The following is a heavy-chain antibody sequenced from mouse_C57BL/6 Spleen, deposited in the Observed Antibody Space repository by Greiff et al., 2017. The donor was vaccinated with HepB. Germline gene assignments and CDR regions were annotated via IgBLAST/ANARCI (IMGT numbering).Heavy chain of an antibody. CDR3: ARDGNYRAMDY. Sequence: EVQLVESEGGLVQPGSSMKLSCTASGFTFSDYYMAWVRQVPEKGLEWVANINYDGSSTYYLDSLKSRFIISRDNAKNILYLQMSSLKSEDTATYCCARDGNYRAMDYWGQGTSVTVSS. J-gene: IGHJ4*01. D-gene: IGHD2-1*01. CDR1: GFTFSDYY. V-gene: IGHV5-16*01. CDR2: INYDGSST.